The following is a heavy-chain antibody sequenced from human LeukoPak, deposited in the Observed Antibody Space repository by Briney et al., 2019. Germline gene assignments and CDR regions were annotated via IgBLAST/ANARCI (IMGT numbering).Heavy chain of an antibody. Sequence: PSETLSLTCTVSGDSISSSSYYWGWIRQPAGKGLERIGTIYYSGSTYYNPSLKSRVTISVDTSKNQFSLKLSSVTAADTAVYYCARLVVPAATKYYFDYWGQGTLVTVSS. D-gene: IGHD2-2*01. J-gene: IGHJ4*02. CDR1: GDSISSSSYY. V-gene: IGHV4-39*01. CDR2: IYYSGST. CDR3: ARLVVPAATKYYFDY.